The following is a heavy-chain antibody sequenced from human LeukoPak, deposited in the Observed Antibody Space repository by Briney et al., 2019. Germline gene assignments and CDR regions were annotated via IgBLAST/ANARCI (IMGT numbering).Heavy chain of an antibody. Sequence: SETLSLTCTVSGGSISSSSYYWGWIRQPPGKGLEWIGSIYYSGSTYYNRSLKSRVTISVDTSKNQFSLKLSSVTAADTAVYYCASTYYDFWSGYYYFDYWGQGTLVTVSS. CDR3: ASTYYDFWSGYYYFDY. J-gene: IGHJ4*02. CDR1: GGSISSSSYY. D-gene: IGHD3-3*01. CDR2: IYYSGST. V-gene: IGHV4-39*01.